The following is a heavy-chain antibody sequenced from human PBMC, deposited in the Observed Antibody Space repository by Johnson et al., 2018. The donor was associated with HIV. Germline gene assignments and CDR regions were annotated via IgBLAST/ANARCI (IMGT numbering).Heavy chain of an antibody. CDR1: RFSLSDYY. D-gene: IGHD6-6*01. J-gene: IGHJ3*02. Sequence: VPLVESGVAVVQPGRPLRLSCAASRFSLSDYYMSWIRQAPGTGLEWVSYSIESGTTIYYADSVTGRFNLSRDKSKKTLYLQMNSLRAEDTAVYYCARGEEEQLGDAFDIWGQGTMVTVSS. V-gene: IGHV3-11*04. CDR2: SIESGTTI. CDR3: ARGEEEQLGDAFDI.